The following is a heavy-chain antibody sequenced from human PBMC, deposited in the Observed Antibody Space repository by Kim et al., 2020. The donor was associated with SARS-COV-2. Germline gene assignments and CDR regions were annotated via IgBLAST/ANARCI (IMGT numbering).Heavy chain of an antibody. V-gene: IGHV3-74*01. Sequence: GGSLRLSCAASGFTFSSYWMHWVRQAPGKGLVWVSRINSDGTTTYADSVKDRFTISRDNAKSTLYLQMNSLSAEDTAVYYCTRDDRITITSPGACNMWG. J-gene: IGHJ3*02. CDR1: GFTFSSYW. CDR2: INSDGTT. D-gene: IGHD4-4*01. CDR3: TRDDRITITSPGACNM.